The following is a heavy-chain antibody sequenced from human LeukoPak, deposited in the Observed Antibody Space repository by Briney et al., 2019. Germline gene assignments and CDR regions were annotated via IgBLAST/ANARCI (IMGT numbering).Heavy chain of an antibody. V-gene: IGHV4-30-4*08. D-gene: IGHD1-26*01. CDR2: IYYSGST. CDR1: GGSISSGDYY. CDR3: ARVISWELLRDWFDP. J-gene: IGHJ5*02. Sequence: SQTLSLTCTVSGGSISSGDYYWSWIRQPPGKGLEWIGYIYYSGSTYYNPSLKSRFTITVEKAKNTFSLKLSSVTAADTAVYYCARVISWELLRDWFDPWGQGTLVTVSS.